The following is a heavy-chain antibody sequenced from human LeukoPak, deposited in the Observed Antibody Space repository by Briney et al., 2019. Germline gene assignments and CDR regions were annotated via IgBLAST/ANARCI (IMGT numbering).Heavy chain of an antibody. J-gene: IGHJ6*03. V-gene: IGHV3-72*01. Sequence: GGSLRLSCAASGFTLSDHYMDWVRQAPGKGLEWVGRTRDKPNSYTTEYAPSVKGRFTISRDDSKNSLYMQMNSLKSEDTAVYYCARVTVTTGSYYYYMDVWGKGTTVTVSS. CDR2: TRDKPNSYTT. CDR3: ARVTVTTGSYYYYMDV. CDR1: GFTLSDHY. D-gene: IGHD4-17*01.